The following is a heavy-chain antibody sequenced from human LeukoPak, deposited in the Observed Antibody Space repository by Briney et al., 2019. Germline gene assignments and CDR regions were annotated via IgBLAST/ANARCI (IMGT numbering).Heavy chain of an antibody. CDR1: GGSISSSSYY. CDR3: ARQRISTVTTQDYFDY. V-gene: IGHV4-39*01. CDR2: IYYSGST. Sequence: SETLSLTCTVSGGSISSSSYYWGWIRQPPWKGLEWIGSIYYSGSTYYNPSLKRRVTISVDTSKNQFSLKLSSVTAADTAVYYCARQRISTVTTQDYFDYWGQGTLVTVSS. J-gene: IGHJ4*02. D-gene: IGHD4-17*01.